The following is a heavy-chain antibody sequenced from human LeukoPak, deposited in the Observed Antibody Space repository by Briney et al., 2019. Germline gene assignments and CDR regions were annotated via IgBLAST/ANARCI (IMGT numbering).Heavy chain of an antibody. Sequence: SQTLSLTCTVSGGSISSGGYYWSWIRQHPGEGLEWIGYIYYSGSTYYNPSLKSRVTISVDTSKNQFSLKLSSVTAADTAVYYCARDFKTIFRALPAFDIWGQGTMVTVSS. J-gene: IGHJ3*02. CDR3: ARDFKTIFRALPAFDI. V-gene: IGHV4-31*03. D-gene: IGHD3-9*01. CDR2: IYYSGST. CDR1: GGSISSGGYY.